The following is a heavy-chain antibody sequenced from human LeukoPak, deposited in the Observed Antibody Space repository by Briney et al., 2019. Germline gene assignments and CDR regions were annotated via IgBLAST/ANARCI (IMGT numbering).Heavy chain of an antibody. CDR2: IYHSGST. J-gene: IGHJ6*03. CDR3: ARSDYYYYMDV. V-gene: IGHV4-4*02. CDR1: GGSISNTNW. Sequence: SETLSLTCAVSGGSISNTNWWSWVRQPPGKGLEWIGEIYHSGSTNYNPSLKSRVTISVDTSKNQFSLKLSSVTAADTAVYYCARSDYYYYMDVWGKGTTVTISS.